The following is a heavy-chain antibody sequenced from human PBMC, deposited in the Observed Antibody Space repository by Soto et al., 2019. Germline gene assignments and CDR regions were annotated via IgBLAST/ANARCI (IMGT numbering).Heavy chain of an antibody. CDR3: ARGGSGYTWFNEF. V-gene: IGHV1-69*13. D-gene: IGHD3-22*01. Sequence: ASVKVSCKASGGLFSSYPISWVRQVPGQGLEWMGGITPVFQTAYYTQRFQGRVTITADESTNTAYMELSSLRSEDTAIYYCARGGSGYTWFNEFWGQGTLVTVSS. CDR2: ITPVFQTA. CDR1: GGLFSSYP. J-gene: IGHJ4*02.